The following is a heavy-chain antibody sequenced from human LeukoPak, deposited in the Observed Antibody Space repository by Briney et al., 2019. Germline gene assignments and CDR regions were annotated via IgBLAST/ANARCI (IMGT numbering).Heavy chain of an antibody. Sequence: SETLSLTCTVSGGSISSYYWSWIRQPAGKGLEWIGCIYTSGSTNYNPSLKSRVTMSVDTSKNQFSLKLSSVTAADTAVYYCAGEAYIVVVPAARPDQFDPWGQGTLVTVSS. CDR3: AGEAYIVVVPAARPDQFDP. D-gene: IGHD2-2*01. CDR1: GGSISSYY. J-gene: IGHJ5*02. CDR2: IYTSGST. V-gene: IGHV4-4*07.